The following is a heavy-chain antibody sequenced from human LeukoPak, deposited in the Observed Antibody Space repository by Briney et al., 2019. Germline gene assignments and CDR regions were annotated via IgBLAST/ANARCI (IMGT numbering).Heavy chain of an antibody. D-gene: IGHD3-10*01. CDR2: IKQDGSEK. CDR3: ASIVEEFGELLYDY. CDR1: GFTFSSYW. V-gene: IGHV3-7*01. Sequence: GGSLKLSCAVSGFTFSSYWMSWVRQAPGRGLEWVANIKQDGSEKYYVDSVKGRFTISRDNTKNSLYLQMNSLRAEDTAVYYCASIVEEFGELLYDYWGQGTLVTVSS. J-gene: IGHJ4*02.